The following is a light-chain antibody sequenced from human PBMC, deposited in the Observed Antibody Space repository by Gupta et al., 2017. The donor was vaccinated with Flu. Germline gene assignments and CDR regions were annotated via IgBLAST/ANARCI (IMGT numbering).Light chain of an antibody. Sequence: PSSVSASVGDTVTITCRASQGISAWLAWYQQKPGKAPKLLMSAASSGESGVPTRFSGSGSGTDFTLTISRLQPEDFATYYCQRTDNFPWTFGQGTKVEIK. CDR3: QRTDNFPWT. CDR1: QGISAW. J-gene: IGKJ1*01. CDR2: AAS. V-gene: IGKV1-12*01.